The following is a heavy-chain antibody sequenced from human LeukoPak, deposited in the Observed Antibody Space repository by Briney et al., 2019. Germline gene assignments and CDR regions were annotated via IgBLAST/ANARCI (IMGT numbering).Heavy chain of an antibody. V-gene: IGHV6-1*01. D-gene: IGHD3-10*01. CDR3: ARSSFGEFLPHNWLDP. CDR2: TYYRSKWYN. Sequence: SQTLSLTCAISGDSVSSNSAAWNWIRQSPSRGLEWLGKTYYRSKWYNDYAVSVKSRITINPDTSKNQFSLQLNSVTPEDTAVYYCARSSFGEFLPHNWLDPWGQGTLVTVSS. J-gene: IGHJ5*02. CDR1: GDSVSSNSAA.